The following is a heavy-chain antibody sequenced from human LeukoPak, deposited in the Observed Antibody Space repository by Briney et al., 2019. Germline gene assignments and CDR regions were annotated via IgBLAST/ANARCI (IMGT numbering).Heavy chain of an antibody. J-gene: IGHJ4*02. Sequence: GGSLRLSCAASGFTFSSYGMHWVRQAPGKGLEWVAFIRYDGSDKYYADSVKGRFTISRDNPKNTLYLQMNSLRAEDTAVYYCARDRGPRGGSGSYYTFLFDYWGQGTLVTVSS. CDR2: IRYDGSDK. V-gene: IGHV3-30*02. D-gene: IGHD3-10*01. CDR1: GFTFSSYG. CDR3: ARDRGPRGGSGSYYTFLFDY.